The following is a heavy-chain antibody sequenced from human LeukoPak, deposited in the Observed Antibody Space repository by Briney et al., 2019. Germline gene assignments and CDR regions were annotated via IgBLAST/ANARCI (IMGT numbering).Heavy chain of an antibody. Sequence: PSETLSLTCTVSGGSISSSSYYWGWIRQPAGKGLEWIGRIYTSGSTNYNPSLKSRVTMSVDTSKNQFSLKLSSVTAADTAVYYCARDSSDWLTFWGQGTLVTVSS. CDR1: GGSISSSSYY. D-gene: IGHD6-19*01. CDR2: IYTSGST. V-gene: IGHV4-61*02. CDR3: ARDSSDWLTF. J-gene: IGHJ4*02.